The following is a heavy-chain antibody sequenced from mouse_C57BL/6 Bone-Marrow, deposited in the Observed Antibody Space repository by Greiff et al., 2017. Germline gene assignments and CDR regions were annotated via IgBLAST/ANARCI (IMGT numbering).Heavy chain of an antibody. Sequence: EVKLVESGGGLVKPGGSLKLSCAASGFTFSDYGMHWVRQAPEKGLEWVAYISIGSSTIYYADTVKGRFTISRDNAKNTLFLQMTSLRTEDTAMYYCARGYYSNFLYAMDYWGQGTSVTVSS. CDR3: ARGYYSNFLYAMDY. V-gene: IGHV5-17*01. J-gene: IGHJ4*01. CDR1: GFTFSDYG. CDR2: ISIGSSTI. D-gene: IGHD2-5*01.